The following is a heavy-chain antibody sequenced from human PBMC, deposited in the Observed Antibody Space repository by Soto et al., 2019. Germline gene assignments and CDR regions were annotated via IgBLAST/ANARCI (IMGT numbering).Heavy chain of an antibody. D-gene: IGHD3-16*01. V-gene: IGHV3-30-3*01. CDR2: TSYAGSNK. CDR3: ARGEMATSPNLVS. Sequence: QVQLVESGGGVVQPGRSLRLSCIASGFTFSNHAMHWVRQAPGKGLEWVALTSYAGSNKYYADSVKGRFTASRDNSKNTLSLQINSLTAEDTAVYYCARGEMATSPNLVSWGQGTLVTVSS. J-gene: IGHJ4*02. CDR1: GFTFSNHA.